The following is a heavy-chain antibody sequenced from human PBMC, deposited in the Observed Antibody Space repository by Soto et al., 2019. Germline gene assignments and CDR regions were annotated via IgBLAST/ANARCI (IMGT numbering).Heavy chain of an antibody. CDR3: ARVWNDGRIDY. V-gene: IGHV3-7*01. Sequence: GGSLRLSCAGSGLTFRSYWMSWVRQAPGEGLEWVANINQDGSDKYYVDSVKGRFTISRDNAENSLYLQMNSLRAEDTAVYYCARVWNDGRIDYWGQGTLVTVSS. J-gene: IGHJ4*02. CDR1: GLTFRSYW. CDR2: INQDGSDK. D-gene: IGHD1-1*01.